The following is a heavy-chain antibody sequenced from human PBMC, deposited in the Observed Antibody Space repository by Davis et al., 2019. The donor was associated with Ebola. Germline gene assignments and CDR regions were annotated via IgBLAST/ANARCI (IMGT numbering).Heavy chain of an antibody. CDR1: GYTFTSYY. CDR2: INPSGGST. CDR3: ARGRRSDVYGGYSDY. J-gene: IGHJ4*02. Sequence: ASVKVSCKASGYTFTSYYMHWVRQAPGQGLEWMGIINPSGGSTSYAQKFQGRVTMTRDTSTSTVYMELSSLRSEDTAVYYCARGRRSDVYGGYSDYWGQGTQVTVSS. D-gene: IGHD2-8*01. V-gene: IGHV1-46*01.